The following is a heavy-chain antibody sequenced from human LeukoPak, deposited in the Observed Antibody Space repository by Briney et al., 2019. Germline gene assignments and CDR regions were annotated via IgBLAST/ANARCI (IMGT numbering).Heavy chain of an antibody. V-gene: IGHV3-7*02. D-gene: IGHD5-24*01. Sequence: GGSLRLSCAASGFTFSSYWMSWVRQAPGKGLEWVANIKQDGSEKYYVDSVKGRFTISRDNAKNSLYLQMNSLRAEDTAVYYCAGGESRDGYNGFDPWGQGTLVTVSS. CDR1: GFTFSSYW. J-gene: IGHJ5*02. CDR2: IKQDGSEK. CDR3: AGGESRDGYNGFDP.